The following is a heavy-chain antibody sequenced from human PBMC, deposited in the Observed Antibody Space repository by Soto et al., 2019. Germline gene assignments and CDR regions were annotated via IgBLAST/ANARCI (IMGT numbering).Heavy chain of an antibody. V-gene: IGHV3-7*01. CDR2: IKQDGSEK. J-gene: IGHJ6*02. CDR1: GFTFSSYW. CDR3: ARDPYDFWSGYPPTYGMDV. Sequence: GGSLRLSCAASGFTFSSYWMSWVRQAPGKGLEWVANIKQDGSEKYYVDSVKGRFTISRDNAKNSLYLQMNSLRAEETAVYYCARDPYDFWSGYPPTYGMDVWGQGTTVTVSS. D-gene: IGHD3-3*01.